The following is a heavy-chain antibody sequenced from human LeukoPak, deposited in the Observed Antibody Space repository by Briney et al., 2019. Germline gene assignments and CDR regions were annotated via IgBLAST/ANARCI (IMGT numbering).Heavy chain of an antibody. Sequence: GGSLRLSCAASGFTFSSYWMSWVRQAPGKGLEWVANIKQDGSGKYYVDSVKGRFTISRDNAKNSLYLQMNSLRAEDTAVYYCARVRGYSYGPAIYWGQGTLVTVSS. V-gene: IGHV3-7*01. J-gene: IGHJ4*02. CDR3: ARVRGYSYGPAIY. CDR1: GFTFSSYW. CDR2: IKQDGSGK. D-gene: IGHD5-18*01.